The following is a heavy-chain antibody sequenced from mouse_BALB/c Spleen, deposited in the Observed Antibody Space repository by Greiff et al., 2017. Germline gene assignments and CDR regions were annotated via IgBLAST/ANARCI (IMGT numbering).Heavy chain of an antibody. CDR3: ASQETTVVAKAMDY. Sequence: EVQLQQSGPGLVKPSQSLSLTCTVTGYSITSDYAWNWIRQFPGNKLEWMGYISYSGSTSYNPSLKSRISITRDTSKNQFFLQLNSVTTEDTATYYCASQETTVVAKAMDYWGQGTSVTVSS. J-gene: IGHJ4*01. D-gene: IGHD1-1*01. CDR2: ISYSGST. CDR1: GYSITSDYA. V-gene: IGHV3-2*02.